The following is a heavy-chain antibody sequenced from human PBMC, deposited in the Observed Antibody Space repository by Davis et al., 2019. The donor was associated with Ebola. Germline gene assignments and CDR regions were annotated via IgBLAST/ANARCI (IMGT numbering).Heavy chain of an antibody. CDR2: ITSSSYT. D-gene: IGHD3-10*01. CDR1: GFTFSSYG. V-gene: IGHV3-21*01. CDR3: ARWVGSLHTFDS. Sequence: GESLKISCAASGFTFSSYGMHWVRQAPGKGLEWLSTITSSSYTYYADSVKGRFTISRDNAKNSLSLQMDSLRAEDTAVYFCARWVGSLHTFDSWGQGTLVTVSS. J-gene: IGHJ4*02.